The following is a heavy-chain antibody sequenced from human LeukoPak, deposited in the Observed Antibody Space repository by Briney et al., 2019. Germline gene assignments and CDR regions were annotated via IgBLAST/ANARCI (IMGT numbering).Heavy chain of an antibody. D-gene: IGHD6-19*01. Sequence: GGSLRLSCAASGFTFSSYWMSWVRQAPGKGLEWVANIKQDGSEKYYVDSVKGRFTISRDNAKNSLYLQMNSPRAEDTAVYYCARDMTQWLVRGWFDPWGQGTLVTVSS. V-gene: IGHV3-7*01. CDR3: ARDMTQWLVRGWFDP. J-gene: IGHJ5*02. CDR2: IKQDGSEK. CDR1: GFTFSSYW.